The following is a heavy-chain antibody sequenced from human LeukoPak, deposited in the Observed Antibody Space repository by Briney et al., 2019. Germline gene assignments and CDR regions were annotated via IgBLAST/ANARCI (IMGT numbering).Heavy chain of an antibody. CDR1: EFTFSGYG. J-gene: IGHJ4*02. CDR2: IRYDGNNK. D-gene: IGHD3-22*01. Sequence: GSLRLSCAASEFTFSGYGMHWVRQAPGKGLEWVAFIRYDGNNKYYADSVKGRFTISRDNSKNTLYLQMNSLRAEDTAVYYCAKDHSTYYHDSRTLDYWGQGTLVTVSS. CDR3: AKDHSTYYHDSRTLDY. V-gene: IGHV3-30*02.